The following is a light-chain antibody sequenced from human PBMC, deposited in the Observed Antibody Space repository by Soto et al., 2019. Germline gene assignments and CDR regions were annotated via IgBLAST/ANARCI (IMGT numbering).Light chain of an antibody. V-gene: IGLV2-14*01. Sequence: QSVLTQPASVSGSPGQSITISCTGTSSDVGGYNYVSWYQQHPGKAPKLVIYEVTNRPSGVSNRFSGSKSGNTASLTISGLQADDEADYYCSSYTSSSSYVFGTGTKVTAL. J-gene: IGLJ1*01. CDR2: EVT. CDR1: SSDVGGYNY. CDR3: SSYTSSSSYV.